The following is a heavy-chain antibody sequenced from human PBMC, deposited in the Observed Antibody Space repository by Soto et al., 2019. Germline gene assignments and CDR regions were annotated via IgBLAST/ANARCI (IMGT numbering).Heavy chain of an antibody. CDR1: GFTFSNYW. Sequence: EVQLVESGGGLVQPGGSLRLSCAASGFTFSNYWMYWVRQAPGKGLEWVSRINSDGSVSRYADSVKGRLTISRDNVKNSLYVQMDSLRAEDTAVYYCARGDCVGGTCYSLAGYFYYYMDVWGKGTTVTVFS. D-gene: IGHD2-15*01. CDR3: ARGDCVGGTCYSLAGYFYYYMDV. J-gene: IGHJ6*03. V-gene: IGHV3-74*02. CDR2: INSDGSVS.